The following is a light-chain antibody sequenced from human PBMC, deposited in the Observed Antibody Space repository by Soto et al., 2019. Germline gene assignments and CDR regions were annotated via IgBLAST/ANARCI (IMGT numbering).Light chain of an antibody. V-gene: IGKV1-33*01. Sequence: DIQMTQSPSSLSASVGDRVTITCQASEDINNNLNWYQQKPGEAPKLLISDASNLETGVPSRFSGGGSVTHFTFTISSLQPEDTATYYCQHFHNLPVTFGGGTKVEMK. J-gene: IGKJ4*01. CDR3: QHFHNLPVT. CDR1: EDINNN. CDR2: DAS.